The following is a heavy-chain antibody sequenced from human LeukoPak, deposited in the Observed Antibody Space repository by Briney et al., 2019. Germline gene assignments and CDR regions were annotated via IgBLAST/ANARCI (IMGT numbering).Heavy chain of an antibody. CDR1: GGTFSSYA. CDR3: ARDRLDSGSYYGGSPFDY. J-gene: IGHJ4*02. CDR2: IIPIFGTA. D-gene: IGHD1-26*01. V-gene: IGHV1-69*13. Sequence: ASVKVSCKASGGTFSSYAISWVRQAPGQGLEWMGGIIPIFGTANYAQKFQGRVTITADESTSTAYMELSSLRSEDTAVYYCARDRLDSGSYYGGSPFDYWGQGTLVTVSS.